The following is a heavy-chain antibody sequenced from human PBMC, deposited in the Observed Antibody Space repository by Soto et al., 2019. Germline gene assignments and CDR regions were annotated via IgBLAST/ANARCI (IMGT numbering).Heavy chain of an antibody. Sequence: PGESLKISCKGSGYSFTSYWIGWVRQMPGKGLECMGIIYPGDSDTRYSPSFQGQVTISADKSISTAYLQWSSLKASDTAMYYCARTRRDGYNFDAFDIWGQGTMVTVSS. CDR2: IYPGDSDT. J-gene: IGHJ3*02. CDR1: GYSFTSYW. D-gene: IGHD5-12*01. CDR3: ARTRRDGYNFDAFDI. V-gene: IGHV5-51*01.